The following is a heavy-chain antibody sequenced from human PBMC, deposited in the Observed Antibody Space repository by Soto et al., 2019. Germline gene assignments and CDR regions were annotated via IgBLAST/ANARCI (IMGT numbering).Heavy chain of an antibody. D-gene: IGHD3-10*01. V-gene: IGHV3-48*01. J-gene: IGHJ4*02. CDR3: ARDGGSYYYGSGSYSDFDY. CDR1: GFTFSSYS. Sequence: GGSLRLSCAASGFTFSSYSMNWVRQAPGKGLEWVSYISSSSTTIYYADSVKGRFTISRDNAKNSLYLQMNSLRAEDTAVYYCARDGGSYYYGSGSYSDFDYWGQGTLVTVS. CDR2: ISSSSTTI.